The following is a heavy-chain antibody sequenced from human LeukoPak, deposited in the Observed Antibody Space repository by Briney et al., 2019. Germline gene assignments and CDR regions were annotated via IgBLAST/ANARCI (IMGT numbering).Heavy chain of an antibody. CDR1: NGSITNYF. CDR3: ARRGLGSRAFDI. J-gene: IGHJ3*02. CDR2: ILYSGST. V-gene: IGHV4-59*08. Sequence: SETLSLTCTVSNGSITNYFWTWIRQPPGQGLEWIGYILYSGSTTYHPSLKSRVTISLDTSKNQFSLNLNSVTAADTAVYYCARRGLGSRAFDIWGQGTMVTVSS. D-gene: IGHD3-10*01.